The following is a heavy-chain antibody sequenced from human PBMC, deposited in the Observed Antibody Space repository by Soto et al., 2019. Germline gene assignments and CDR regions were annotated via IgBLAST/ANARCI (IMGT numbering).Heavy chain of an antibody. D-gene: IGHD6-19*01. CDR2: IKSKTDGGTT. J-gene: IGHJ4*01. CDR3: TTVSSGWYYFDY. CDR1: GFTFSNAW. V-gene: IGHV3-15*01. Sequence: GGSLRLSCAASGFTFSNAWMSWVRQAPGKGLEWVGRIKSKTDGGTTDYAAPVKGRVTISRDDSKNTLYLQMNSLKTEDTAVYYCTTVSSGWYYFDYWGHGTLVTVSS.